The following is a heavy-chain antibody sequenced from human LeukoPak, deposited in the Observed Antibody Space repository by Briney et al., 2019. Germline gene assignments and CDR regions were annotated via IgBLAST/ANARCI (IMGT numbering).Heavy chain of an antibody. Sequence: GGSLRLSCAASGFTFSSYWRDWVRQAPGKGLEWVSRINSDGGSTTYADSGKGRFTIPRDHAKNTIYLQMSSLRADDSAVYYCGRGGLTGQMAAFDYWGQGALVTVST. CDR1: GFTFSSYW. CDR3: GRGGLTGQMAAFDY. V-gene: IGHV3-74*01. D-gene: IGHD3-9*01. CDR2: INSDGGST. J-gene: IGHJ4*02.